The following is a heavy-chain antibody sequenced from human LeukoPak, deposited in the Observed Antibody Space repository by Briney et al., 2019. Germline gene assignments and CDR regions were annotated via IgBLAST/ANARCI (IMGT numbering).Heavy chain of an antibody. CDR1: GFTFSSYS. CDR2: ISSSSSYI. V-gene: IGHV3-21*01. CDR3: ATSASRHCSSTSCYYYYGMDV. D-gene: IGHD2-2*01. Sequence: KPGGSLRLSCAASGFTFSSYSMNWVRQAPGKGLEWVSSISSSSSYIYYADSVKGRFTISRDNAKNSLYLQMNSLRAEDTAVYYCATSASRHCSSTSCYYYYGMDVWGQGTTVTVSS. J-gene: IGHJ6*02.